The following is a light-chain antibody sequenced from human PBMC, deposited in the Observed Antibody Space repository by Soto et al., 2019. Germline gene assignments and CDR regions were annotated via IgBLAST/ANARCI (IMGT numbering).Light chain of an antibody. V-gene: IGKV3-15*01. CDR3: QQYNNWPLT. CDR1: QSVRSN. J-gene: IGKJ4*01. Sequence: EIVMTQSPATLSVSPGERATLSCRASQSVRSNLAWYQQKPGQAPRLLIYGASTRATGIPARFSGSGSGTAFTLTICSLQSEDFAVYYCQQYNNWPLTFGGGTKVEIK. CDR2: GAS.